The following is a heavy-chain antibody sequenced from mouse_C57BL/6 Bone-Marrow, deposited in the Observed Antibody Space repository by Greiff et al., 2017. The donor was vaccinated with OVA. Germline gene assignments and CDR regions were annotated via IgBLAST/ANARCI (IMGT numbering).Heavy chain of an antibody. CDR2: IDPNSGGT. V-gene: IGHV1-72*01. J-gene: IGHJ3*01. CDR3: ARKEYGGFAY. Sequence: QVQLQQSGAELMKPGASVKLSCKASGYTFTSYWMHWVKQRPGRGLEWIGRIDPNSGGTKYNEKFKSKATLTVDKPSSTAYMQLSSLTSEDSAVYYCARKEYGGFAYWGQGTLVTVSA. CDR1: GYTFTSYW. D-gene: IGHD5-1*01.